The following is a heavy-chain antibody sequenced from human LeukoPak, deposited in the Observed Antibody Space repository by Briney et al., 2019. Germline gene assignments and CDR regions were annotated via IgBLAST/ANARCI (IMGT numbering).Heavy chain of an antibody. D-gene: IGHD6-19*01. Sequence: GGPLRLSCAASGFTFSNAWMSWVRQAPGKGLEWVSAISGSGGSTYYADSVKGRFTISRDNSKNTLYLQMNSLRAEDTAVYYCAISAAVAGTVDYWGRGTLVTVSS. CDR1: GFTFSNAW. CDR3: AISAAVAGTVDY. J-gene: IGHJ4*02. CDR2: ISGSGGST. V-gene: IGHV3-23*01.